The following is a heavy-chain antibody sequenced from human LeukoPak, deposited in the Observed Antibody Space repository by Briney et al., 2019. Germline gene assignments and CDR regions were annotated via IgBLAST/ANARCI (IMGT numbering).Heavy chain of an antibody. CDR3: ARTSYHYNSGDYGWYFDY. J-gene: IGHJ4*02. Sequence: SETLSLTCAVSGGSIGSYYWSWIRQPPGKGLEWIGYIHDSGSTKYSPSLKSRVTISVDTSKNQFSLRLTSVTAADTAVYYCARTSYHYNSGDYGWYFDYWGQGTLVTVSA. V-gene: IGHV4-59*01. CDR1: GGSIGSYY. D-gene: IGHD3-10*01. CDR2: IHDSGST.